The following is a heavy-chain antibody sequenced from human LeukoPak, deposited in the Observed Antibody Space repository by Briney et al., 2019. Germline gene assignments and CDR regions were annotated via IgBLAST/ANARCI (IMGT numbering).Heavy chain of an antibody. Sequence: SETLSLTCTVSGGSISGYYWSWIRQPPGKGLEWIGYIYYSGSTNYNPSLKSRVTISVDTSKNQFSLKLSSVTAADTAVYYCARVGMFRFDPWGQGTLVTVSS. V-gene: IGHV4-59*01. J-gene: IGHJ5*02. CDR1: GGSISGYY. D-gene: IGHD3-10*02. CDR2: IYYSGST. CDR3: ARVGMFRFDP.